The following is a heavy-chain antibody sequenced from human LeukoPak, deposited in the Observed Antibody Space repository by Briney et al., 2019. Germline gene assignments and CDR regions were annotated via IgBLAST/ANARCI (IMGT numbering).Heavy chain of an antibody. CDR2: ISSSGSYI. CDR1: GFTFSSYS. CDR3: AGGPYYYSDY. J-gene: IGHJ4*02. D-gene: IGHD1-26*01. Sequence: GGSLRLSCAASGFTFSSYSLNWVRLAPGKGLEWASSISSSGSYIYYADSVKGRFTISRDNAKNSLYFQMNSLRVEDTAIYYCAGGPYYYSDYWGQGTLVTVSS. V-gene: IGHV3-21*01.